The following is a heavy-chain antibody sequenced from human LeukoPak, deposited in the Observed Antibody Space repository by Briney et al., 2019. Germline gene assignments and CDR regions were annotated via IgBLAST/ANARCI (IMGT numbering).Heavy chain of an antibody. D-gene: IGHD5-12*01. V-gene: IGHV3-30*02. J-gene: IGHJ4*02. CDR1: GFTFSSYG. Sequence: PGGSLRLSCAASGFTFSSYGMHWVRQAPGKGLEWVAFIRYDGSNKYYADSVKGRFTISRDNSKNTLYLQMNSLRAEDTAVYYCAKDTDDIVATSDLADGGQGTLVTVS. CDR2: IRYDGSNK. CDR3: AKDTDDIVATSDLAD.